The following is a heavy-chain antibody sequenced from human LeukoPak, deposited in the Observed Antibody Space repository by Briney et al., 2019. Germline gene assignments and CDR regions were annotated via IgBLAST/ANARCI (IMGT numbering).Heavy chain of an antibody. CDR1: GFTFSSYG. J-gene: IGHJ4*02. Sequence: GGSLRLSCAAFGFTFSSYGMHWVRQTPGKGLEWVAFIRHDGGYQQYADSVKGRFTVSRDNSKDMAYLQMNSLRTEDTAVYYCAKNRDSSDYPRDFDFWGQGTLVTVSS. CDR3: AKNRDSSDYPRDFDF. V-gene: IGHV3-30*02. CDR2: IRHDGGYQ. D-gene: IGHD3-22*01.